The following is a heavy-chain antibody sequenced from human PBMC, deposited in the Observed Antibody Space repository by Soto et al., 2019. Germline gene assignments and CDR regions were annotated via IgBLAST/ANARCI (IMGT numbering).Heavy chain of an antibody. Sequence: GSRRLSSAASGFTFSSYAISWVRQDPEKGLEWVSTITDSGGSTYYADSVKGRFTISRDNSKNTLYLQMNSLRAEDTAVYYCAISPRLLWFGESEYWCQGTLVTGSS. J-gene: IGHJ4*02. CDR1: GFTFSSYA. V-gene: IGHV3-23*01. CDR2: ITDSGGST. CDR3: AISPRLLWFGESEY. D-gene: IGHD3-10*01.